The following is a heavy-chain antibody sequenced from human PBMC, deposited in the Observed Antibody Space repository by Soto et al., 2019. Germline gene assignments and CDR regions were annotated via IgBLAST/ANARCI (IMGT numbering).Heavy chain of an antibody. V-gene: IGHV1-2*04. CDR2: INPNSGGT. Sequence: GASIEVSFKASGFTMTGDHVHCVRQTPEQGLEWMGWINPNSGGTNYAQKFQGWVTMTRDTSISTAYMELSRLRSDDTAVYYCATGAATILDYYYYMDVWGKGTTVTVSS. CDR1: GFTMTGDH. CDR3: ATGAATILDYYYYMDV. J-gene: IGHJ6*03. D-gene: IGHD5-12*01.